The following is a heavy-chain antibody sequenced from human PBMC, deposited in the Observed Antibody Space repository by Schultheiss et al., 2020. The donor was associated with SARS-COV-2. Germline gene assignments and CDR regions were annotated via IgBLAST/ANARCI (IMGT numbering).Heavy chain of an antibody. CDR3: ARDGLPYYDSSGYYNDAFDI. CDR2: ISSSSSYI. V-gene: IGHV3-21*04. J-gene: IGHJ3*02. Sequence: GGSLRLSCAASGFTFSSYSMNWVRQAPGKGLEWVSSISSSSSYIYYADSVKGRFTISRDNSKNTLYLQMNSLRAEDTAVYYCARDGLPYYDSSGYYNDAFDIWGQGTMVTVSS. CDR1: GFTFSSYS. D-gene: IGHD3-22*01.